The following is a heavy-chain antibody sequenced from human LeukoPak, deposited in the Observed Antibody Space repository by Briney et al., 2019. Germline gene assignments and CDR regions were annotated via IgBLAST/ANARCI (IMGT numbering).Heavy chain of an antibody. CDR3: ARGTGIVVVPAAMVDYFDY. Sequence: PSETLSLTCAVYGGSFSGYYWSWIRQPPGKGLEWIGEINHSGSTNYNPSLKSRVTISVDTSKNQFSLKLSSVTAADTAVYYCARGTGIVVVPAAMVDYFDYWGQGTLVTVSS. V-gene: IGHV4-34*01. CDR2: INHSGST. J-gene: IGHJ4*02. CDR1: GGSFSGYY. D-gene: IGHD2-2*01.